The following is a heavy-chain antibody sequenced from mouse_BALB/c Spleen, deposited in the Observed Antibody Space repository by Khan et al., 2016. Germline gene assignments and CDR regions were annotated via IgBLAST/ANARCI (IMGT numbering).Heavy chain of an antibody. Sequence: QVQLQQSGAELARPGASVKMSCKASGYTFITYTIHWVKQRPGQGLEWIGSIHPTSGYTNYNQKFKDEATLTADKSSSTAYMQLNSLTSDGSSVSFSATKGDYGSSPFAYWGQGTLVTVSA. CDR1: GYTFITYT. D-gene: IGHD1-1*01. CDR2: IHPTSGYT. V-gene: IGHV1-4*01. CDR3: ATKGDYGSSPFAY. J-gene: IGHJ3*01.